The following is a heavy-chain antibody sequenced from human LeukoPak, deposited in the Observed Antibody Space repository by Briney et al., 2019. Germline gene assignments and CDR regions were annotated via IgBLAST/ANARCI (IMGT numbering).Heavy chain of an antibody. D-gene: IGHD6-13*01. CDR2: IKSKTDGGTT. V-gene: IGHV3-15*07. CDR1: GFTFSNAW. J-gene: IGHJ4*02. CDR3: TTSPPPSSWYFDY. Sequence: PGGSLRLSCAASGFTFSNAWMNWVRQAPGKGLEWVGRIKSKTDGGTTDYAAPVEGRFTISRDDSKNTLYLQMNSLKTEDTAVYYCTTSPPPSSWYFDYWGQGTLVTVSS.